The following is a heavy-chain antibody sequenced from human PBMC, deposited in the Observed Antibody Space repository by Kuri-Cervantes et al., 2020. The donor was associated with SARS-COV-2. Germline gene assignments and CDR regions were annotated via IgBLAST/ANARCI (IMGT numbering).Heavy chain of an antibody. CDR1: GGSISSSSYY. Sequence: SETLSLTCTVSGGSISSSSYYWGWIRQPPGKGLEWIGSIYYSGITYYNPSLKSRVTISVDTSKNQFSLKLSSVTAADTAVYYCARHKVAVAGTGDYFDYWARGPL. CDR2: IYYSGIT. CDR3: ARHKVAVAGTGDYFDY. J-gene: IGHJ4*02. D-gene: IGHD6-19*01. V-gene: IGHV4-39*01.